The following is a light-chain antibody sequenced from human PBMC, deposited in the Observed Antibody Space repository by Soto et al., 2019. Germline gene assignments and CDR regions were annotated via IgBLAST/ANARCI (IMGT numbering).Light chain of an antibody. Sequence: QSALTQPASVSGSPGQSITISCTGTSSDVGGYDAVSWYQHHPGKAPKLMIYDVSNRPTGVSNRFSGSKSGNTASLTISGLQAEDEADYYCNSHTSRNHVLFGGGTKLTVL. J-gene: IGLJ2*01. CDR3: NSHTSRNHVL. CDR2: DVS. V-gene: IGLV2-14*03. CDR1: SSDVGGYDA.